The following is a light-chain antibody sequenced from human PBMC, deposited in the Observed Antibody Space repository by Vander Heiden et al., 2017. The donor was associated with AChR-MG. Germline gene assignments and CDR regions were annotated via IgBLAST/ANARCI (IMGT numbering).Light chain of an antibody. CDR2: HAS. V-gene: IGKV6-21*01. J-gene: IGKJ1*01. Sequence: EIVLTQSPDFQSVTPKEKVTITCRASQSLGGNLHWSQQYPHQFQKLLINHASQSYSRVPSSFGSSESGTDFPLTINRREAEDAETYYRHQGSSLPWTFGQGTKVEIK. CDR1: QSLGGN. CDR3: HQGSSLPWT.